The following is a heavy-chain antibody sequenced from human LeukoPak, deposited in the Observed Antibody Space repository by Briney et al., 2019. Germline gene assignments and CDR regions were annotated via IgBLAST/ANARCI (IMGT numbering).Heavy chain of an antibody. CDR2: IYSGGST. J-gene: IGHJ3*02. CDR1: ELTLSDNY. D-gene: IGHD5-18*01. V-gene: IGHV3-53*05. Sequence: PGGSLRLSCAASELTLSDNYMSWIRQAPGRGLEWVSSIYSGGSTYYADSVRGRFIISRDTSKNTLYLQMNSLRAEDTAVYYCARIQVDTAMSHDAFDIWGQGTMVTVSS. CDR3: ARIQVDTAMSHDAFDI.